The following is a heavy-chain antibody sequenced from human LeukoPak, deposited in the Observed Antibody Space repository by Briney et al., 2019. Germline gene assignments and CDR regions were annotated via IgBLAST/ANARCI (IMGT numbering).Heavy chain of an antibody. D-gene: IGHD4-17*01. Sequence: GGSLRLSCAASGFTFSSYAMSWVRQAPGKGLEWVSAISGSGGSTYYADSVRGRFTISRDNSKNTLYLQMNSLRAEDTAVYYCAKFYDYGSDAFDIWGQGTMVTVSS. CDR2: ISGSGGST. V-gene: IGHV3-23*01. CDR1: GFTFSSYA. CDR3: AKFYDYGSDAFDI. J-gene: IGHJ3*02.